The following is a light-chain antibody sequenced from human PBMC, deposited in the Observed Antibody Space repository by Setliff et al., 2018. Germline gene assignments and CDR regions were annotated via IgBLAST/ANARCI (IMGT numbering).Light chain of an antibody. CDR2: RDN. J-gene: IGLJ2*01. Sequence: QSVLTQIPSASGTPGQRVAISCSGSNSNIGSNSVSWFQQLPGTAPNLLIYRDNQRPSGVPDRFSGSRSGTSASLAISGLQSEDEADYYCGSWDDSLNGPVFGGGTKVTVL. CDR3: GSWDDSLNGPV. V-gene: IGLV1-44*01. CDR1: NSNIGSNS.